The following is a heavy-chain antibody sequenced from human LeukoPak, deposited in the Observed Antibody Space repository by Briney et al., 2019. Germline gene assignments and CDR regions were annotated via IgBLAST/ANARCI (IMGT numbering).Heavy chain of an antibody. J-gene: IGHJ4*02. D-gene: IGHD3-22*01. CDR3: AKFADNDSSGYYYYFDY. V-gene: IGHV3-23*01. Sequence: GGSLRLSCAASGFTFSSYAMSWVRQAPGKGLEWVSAISGSGGSTYYADSVKGRFTISRDNSKNTLYLQMNSLRAEDTAVYYCAKFADNDSSGYYYYFDYWGQGTLVTVSS. CDR1: GFTFSSYA. CDR2: ISGSGGST.